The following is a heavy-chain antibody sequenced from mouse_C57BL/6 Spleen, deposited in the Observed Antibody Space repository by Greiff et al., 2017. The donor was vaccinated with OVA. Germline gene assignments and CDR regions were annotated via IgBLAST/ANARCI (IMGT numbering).Heavy chain of an antibody. CDR1: GYTFTRYW. J-gene: IGHJ2*01. CDR3: ARWSYYGSSGFDY. Sequence: VQLQQPGAELVKPGASVKLSCKASGYTFTRYWMHWVKQRPGRGLEWIGRIDPNSGGTKYNEKFKSKATLTVDRPSSTADMQLRILTSEDSAVYYCARWSYYGSSGFDYWGQGTTLTVSS. CDR2: IDPNSGGT. D-gene: IGHD1-1*01. V-gene: IGHV1-72*01.